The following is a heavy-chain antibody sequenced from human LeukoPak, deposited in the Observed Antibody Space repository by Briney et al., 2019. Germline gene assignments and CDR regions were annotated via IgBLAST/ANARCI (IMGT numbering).Heavy chain of an antibody. J-gene: IGHJ4*02. V-gene: IGHV1-69*10. CDR3: ARAAVGTTAPLDY. D-gene: IGHD1-26*01. CDR2: IYPIPPLA. CDR1: GGTFSNYA. Sequence: GASVKVSCKASGGTFSNYAITWVRHAPGQGLVWVGGIYPIPPLANYTQNFQGRVTITADKSTNTAYMELSSLRYEDTAVYFCARAAVGTTAPLDYWGQGTLVTVSS.